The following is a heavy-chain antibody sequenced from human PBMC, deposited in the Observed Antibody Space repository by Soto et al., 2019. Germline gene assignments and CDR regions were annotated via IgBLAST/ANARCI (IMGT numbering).Heavy chain of an antibody. Sequence: QVQLVQSGAEVKKPGSSVKVSCKASGGTFSSYAISWVRQAPGQGLEWMGGIIPIIGTANYAQKLQGRVPITADKSPTTAYMELSSRRSQDTVVYYCAREVMAGYDILTGYHPDWFDPWGQGTLVTVSS. V-gene: IGHV1-69*06. CDR2: IIPIIGTA. CDR3: AREVMAGYDILTGYHPDWFDP. D-gene: IGHD3-9*01. CDR1: GGTFSSYA. J-gene: IGHJ5*02.